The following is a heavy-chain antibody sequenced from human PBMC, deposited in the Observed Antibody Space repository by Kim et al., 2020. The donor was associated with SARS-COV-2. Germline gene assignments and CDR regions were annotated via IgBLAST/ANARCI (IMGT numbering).Heavy chain of an antibody. CDR3: ARRWDTAMDNYYGMDV. Sequence: SVKGRFTISRDNAKNSLYLQMNSLRAEDTAVYYCARRWDTAMDNYYGMDVWGQGTTVTVSS. D-gene: IGHD5-18*01. V-gene: IGHV3-21*01. J-gene: IGHJ6*02.